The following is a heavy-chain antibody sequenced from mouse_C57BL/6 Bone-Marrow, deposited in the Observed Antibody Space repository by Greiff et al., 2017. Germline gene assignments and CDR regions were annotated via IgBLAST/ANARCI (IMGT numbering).Heavy chain of an antibody. CDR1: GYTFTSYG. Sequence: VKLVESGAELARPGASVKLSCKASGYTFTSYGISWVKQRTGQGLEWIGEIYPRSGNTYYNEKFKGKATLTADKSSSTAYMELRSLTSEDSAVYFCASDYYGSSRFAYWGQGTLVTVSA. CDR2: IYPRSGNT. V-gene: IGHV1-81*01. CDR3: ASDYYGSSRFAY. D-gene: IGHD1-1*01. J-gene: IGHJ3*01.